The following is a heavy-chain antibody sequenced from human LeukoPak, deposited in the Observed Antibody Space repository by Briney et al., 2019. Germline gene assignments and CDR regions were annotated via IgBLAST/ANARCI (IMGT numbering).Heavy chain of an antibody. D-gene: IGHD6-19*01. Sequence: GGSLRLSCAASGFTFSSYAMSWVRQAPGKGLEWVSAISGSGGSTYYADSVKGRFTISRDNSKNTLYLQMNSLRAEDTAVYYCARQWLQSGVGYWGQGTLVTVSS. CDR1: GFTFSSYA. CDR3: ARQWLQSGVGY. J-gene: IGHJ4*02. V-gene: IGHV3-23*01. CDR2: ISGSGGST.